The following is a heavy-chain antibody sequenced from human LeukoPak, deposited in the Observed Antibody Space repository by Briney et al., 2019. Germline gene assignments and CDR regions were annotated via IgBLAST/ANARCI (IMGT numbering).Heavy chain of an antibody. J-gene: IGHJ3*02. V-gene: IGHV1-18*01. CDR1: GYTFTSYG. CDR2: ISAYNGNT. Sequence: ASVKVSCKASGYTFTSYGISWVRQAPGQGLEWMGWISAYNGNTNYAQKLQGRVTMTTDTSTSTAYMELRSLRSDDTAVYYCARDDTNADYDILTGYSNDAFDIWGQGTMVTVSS. CDR3: ARDDTNADYDILTGYSNDAFDI. D-gene: IGHD3-9*01.